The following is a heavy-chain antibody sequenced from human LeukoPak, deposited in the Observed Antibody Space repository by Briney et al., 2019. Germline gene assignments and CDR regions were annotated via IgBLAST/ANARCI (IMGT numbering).Heavy chain of an antibody. CDR3: ARCRGDGRFDY. D-gene: IGHD1-26*01. V-gene: IGHV3-7*01. Sequence: GGSLRLSCAASGFTFNAYSMNWVRQAPGKGLEWVANIKQDGSEKYYVDSVKGRFTISRDNARNSLYLQMNSLRAEDTAVYYCARCRGDGRFDYWGQGTLVTVSS. J-gene: IGHJ4*02. CDR2: IKQDGSEK. CDR1: GFTFNAYS.